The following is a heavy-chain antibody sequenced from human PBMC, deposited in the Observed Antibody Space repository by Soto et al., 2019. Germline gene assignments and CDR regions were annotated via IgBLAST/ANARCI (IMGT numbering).Heavy chain of an antibody. V-gene: IGHV4-59*01. CDR3: ARGEGAAPGILPAAINWFDP. Sequence: PSETLSLTCTVSGGSISGYYWSWIRQPPGKGLEWIGNIYYTGSTSYNPSLKSRVTISLDTSKNQFSLKVNSVTAADTAVYYCARGEGAAPGILPAAINWFDPWGQETMVTVSS. D-gene: IGHD2-2*02. CDR2: IYYTGST. J-gene: IGHJ5*02. CDR1: GGSISGYY.